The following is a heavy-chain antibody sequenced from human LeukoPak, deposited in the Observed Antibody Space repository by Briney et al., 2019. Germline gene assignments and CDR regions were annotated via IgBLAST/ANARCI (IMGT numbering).Heavy chain of an antibody. CDR2: INVGNGNT. Sequence: ASVKVSCKASGYTFTHYAMHWVRQAPGQRLEWMRWINVGNGNTKYSQKFQGRVTITRDTSASTAYMELRSLRSDDTAVYYCARAPRITIFRITLFDYWGQGTLVTVSS. J-gene: IGHJ4*02. CDR3: ARAPRITIFRITLFDY. CDR1: GYTFTHYA. D-gene: IGHD3-9*01. V-gene: IGHV1-3*01.